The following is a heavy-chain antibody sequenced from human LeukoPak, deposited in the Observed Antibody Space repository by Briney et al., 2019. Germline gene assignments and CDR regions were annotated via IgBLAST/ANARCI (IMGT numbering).Heavy chain of an antibody. V-gene: IGHV3-23*01. Sequence: GGSLRLSCAASGFTFSSYDMSWVRQAPGKGLEWVSSISGSGGSTYYADSVKGRFTISRDNSKNTLYLQMDSLRAEDTAVYYCAKDLYCSSTSCYEAVYWGQGTLVTVSS. J-gene: IGHJ4*02. CDR2: ISGSGGST. CDR3: AKDLYCSSTSCYEAVY. CDR1: GFTFSSYD. D-gene: IGHD2-2*01.